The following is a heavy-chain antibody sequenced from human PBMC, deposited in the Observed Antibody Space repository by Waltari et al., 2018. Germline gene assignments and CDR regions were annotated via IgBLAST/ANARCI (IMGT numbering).Heavy chain of an antibody. D-gene: IGHD1-26*01. J-gene: IGHJ6*03. CDR2: IIPIFGTA. CDR1: GGTFSSYA. V-gene: IGHV1-69*05. Sequence: QVQLVQSGAEVKKPGSSVKVSCKASGGTFSSYAISWVRQAPGQGLEWMGGIIPIFGTANYAQKFQGRVTITTDESTSTAYMELSSLRSEDTAVYYCASPRGGSYFPGYYYYYMDVWGKGTTVTVSS. CDR3: ASPRGGSYFPGYYYYYMDV.